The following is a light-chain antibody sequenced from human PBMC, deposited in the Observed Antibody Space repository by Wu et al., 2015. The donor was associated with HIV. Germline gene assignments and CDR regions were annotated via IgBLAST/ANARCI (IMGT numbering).Light chain of an antibody. V-gene: IGKV3-20*01. J-gene: IGKJ2*03. CDR3: QQYGNSPYS. CDR2: GAS. Sequence: EIVLTQSPGTLSLSPGERATLSCRASQSVTSSYLGWYQQKPGQAPRLLIYGASNRATGIPDRFSGGGSGTDFTLTISRLEPEDFAVYYCQQYGNSPYSFGQGTKLEI. CDR1: QSVTSSY.